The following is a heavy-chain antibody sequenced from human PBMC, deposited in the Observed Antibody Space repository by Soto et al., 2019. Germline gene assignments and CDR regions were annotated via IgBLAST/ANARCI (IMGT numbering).Heavy chain of an antibody. CDR1: GFTFSSYA. CDR2: ISGSGGST. J-gene: IGHJ4*02. CDR3: AKSRYSGSRGYFDY. V-gene: IGHV3-23*01. Sequence: GGSLRLSCAASGFTFSSYAMSWVRQAPGKGLEWVSAISGSGGSTYYADSVKGRLTISRDNSKNTLYLQMNSLRAEDTAVYYCAKSRYSGSRGYFDYWGQGTLVTVSS. D-gene: IGHD1-26*01.